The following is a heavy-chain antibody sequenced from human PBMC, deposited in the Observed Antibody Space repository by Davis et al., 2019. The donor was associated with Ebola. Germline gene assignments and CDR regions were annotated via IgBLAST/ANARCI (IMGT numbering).Heavy chain of an antibody. CDR2: ISYDGSNK. Sequence: GGSLRLSCAASGFTFSNYGMHWVRQAPGKGLEWVAVISYDGSNKYYGDSVKGRFTISRDNSKNTLYLQMNSLRAEDTAVYYCARSPYDYIDYWGQGTLVTVSS. D-gene: IGHD5-12*01. CDR3: ARSPYDYIDY. V-gene: IGHV3-30*03. J-gene: IGHJ4*02. CDR1: GFTFSNYG.